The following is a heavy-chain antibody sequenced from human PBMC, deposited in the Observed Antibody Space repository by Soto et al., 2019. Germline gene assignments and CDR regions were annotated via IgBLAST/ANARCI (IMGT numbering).Heavy chain of an antibody. J-gene: IGHJ4*02. D-gene: IGHD5-18*01. CDR1: GFTFSSYA. Sequence: EVQLLESGGGLVQPGGSLRLSCAASGFTFSSYAMSWVRQAPGKGLEWVSAISGSGGSTYYADSVKGRFTISRDNSKNTLYLQMNSLRAEDTAVYYCARVDTAMVGNFDYWGQGTLVTVSS. CDR3: ARVDTAMVGNFDY. V-gene: IGHV3-23*01. CDR2: ISGSGGST.